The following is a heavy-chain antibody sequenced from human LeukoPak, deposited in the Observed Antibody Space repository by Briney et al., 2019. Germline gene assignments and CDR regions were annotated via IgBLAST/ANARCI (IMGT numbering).Heavy chain of an antibody. CDR3: ARVSSGWDGFYMDV. J-gene: IGHJ6*03. CDR2: IYYSGGT. Sequence: SETLSLTCTVSGGSLSSFYGRCLREPRGRGLEWIGYIYYSGGTNYNPSLKSQVTISVGTSKNQCSLKLSSVPAADTAVYYCARVSSGWDGFYMDVWGKGTTVTVSS. CDR1: GGSLSSFY. D-gene: IGHD6-19*01. V-gene: IGHV4-59*13.